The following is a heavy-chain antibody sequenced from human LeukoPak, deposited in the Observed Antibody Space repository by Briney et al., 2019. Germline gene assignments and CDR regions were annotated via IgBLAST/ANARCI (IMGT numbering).Heavy chain of an antibody. D-gene: IGHD3-9*01. J-gene: IGHJ3*02. Sequence: SETLSLTCAVSGDSISTKNWWSWVRQPPGKGLEWIGEIYHTGSTNYTPSLKSRVTISLDKSKNQFSLKLSSMTAADTAVYYCARDSGLLTGHYNDAFDIWGQGTMVTVSS. CDR2: IYHTGST. CDR1: GDSISTKNW. CDR3: ARDSGLLTGHYNDAFDI. V-gene: IGHV4-4*02.